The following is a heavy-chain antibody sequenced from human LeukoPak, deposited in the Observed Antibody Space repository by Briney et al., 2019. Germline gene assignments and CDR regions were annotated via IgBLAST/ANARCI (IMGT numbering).Heavy chain of an antibody. J-gene: IGHJ4*02. CDR2: ISTDGSRI. Sequence: GGSLRLSCAASGFTFRDYAMYWVRQAPGKALEYVSVISTDGSRIYYADSVKGRFTISRDNSKDTLYLQMGSLRAEDMAVYYCTRGVAISTSGWYDTFDYWGQGALVTVSS. V-gene: IGHV3-64*02. D-gene: IGHD6-19*01. CDR1: GFTFRDYA. CDR3: TRGVAISTSGWYDTFDY.